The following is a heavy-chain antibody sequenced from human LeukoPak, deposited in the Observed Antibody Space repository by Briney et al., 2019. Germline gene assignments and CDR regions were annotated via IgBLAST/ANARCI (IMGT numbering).Heavy chain of an antibody. D-gene: IGHD3-22*01. CDR2: INSDSSYI. CDR3: ARGGYYDSSGFDY. CDR1: GFTFSSYS. J-gene: IGHJ4*02. Sequence: GGSLRLSCAASGFTFSSYSMNWVRQAPGKGLEWVSSINSDSSYIYYADSVKGRFTISRDNSKNTLYLQMNSLRAEDTAVYYCARGGYYDSSGFDYGGQGTWSPSPQ. V-gene: IGHV3-21*04.